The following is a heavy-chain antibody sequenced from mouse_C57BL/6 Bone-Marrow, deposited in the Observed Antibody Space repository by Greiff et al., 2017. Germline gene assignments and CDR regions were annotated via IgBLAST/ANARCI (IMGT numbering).Heavy chain of an antibody. J-gene: IGHJ3*01. D-gene: IGHD2-1*01. CDR3: ARPGGNYPFAY. CDR2: IDPSDSET. Sequence: VQLQQPGAELVRPGSSVKLSCKASGYTFTSYWMHWVKQRPIQGLEWIGNIDPSDSETHYNQKFKDKATLTVDKSSSTAYMQLSSRTSEDSAVYYCARPGGNYPFAYWGQGTLVTVSA. CDR1: GYTFTSYW. V-gene: IGHV1-52*01.